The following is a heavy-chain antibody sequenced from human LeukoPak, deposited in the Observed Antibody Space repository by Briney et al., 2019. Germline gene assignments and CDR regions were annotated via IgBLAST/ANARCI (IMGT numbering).Heavy chain of an antibody. V-gene: IGHV4-39*07. CDR2: IYYSGST. J-gene: IGHJ4*02. CDR1: GGSNSSSSYY. Sequence: SETLTLTCTVSGGSNSSSSYYWGWIRQPPGKGLEWIVSIYYSGSTYYNPSLKSRVTISVDTSKNQFSLKLSSVTAADTAVYYCARVLPYYYDSSGSWYFDYWGQGTLVTVSS. CDR3: ARVLPYYYDSSGSWYFDY. D-gene: IGHD3-22*01.